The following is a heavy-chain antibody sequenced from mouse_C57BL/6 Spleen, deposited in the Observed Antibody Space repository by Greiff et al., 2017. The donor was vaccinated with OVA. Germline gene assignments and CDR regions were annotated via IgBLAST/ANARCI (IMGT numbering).Heavy chain of an antibody. V-gene: IGHV3-6*01. Sequence: DVKLQESGPGLVKPSQSLSLTCSVTGYSITSGYYWHWIRQFPGNKLEWMGYISYDGSNNYNPSLKNRISITRDTSKNQFFLKLNSVTTEDTATYYCAREGYSNHWYFDVWGTGTTVTVSS. D-gene: IGHD2-5*01. J-gene: IGHJ1*03. CDR1: GYSITSGYY. CDR3: AREGYSNHWYFDV. CDR2: ISYDGSN.